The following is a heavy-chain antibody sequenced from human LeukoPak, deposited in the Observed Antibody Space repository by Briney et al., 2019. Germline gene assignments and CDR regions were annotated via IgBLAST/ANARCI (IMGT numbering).Heavy chain of an antibody. J-gene: IGHJ4*02. D-gene: IGHD3-10*01. Sequence: GGSLILSCAASGFTFDDHIMHWVRQAPGKGLEWICLISWDGAGAHYAGSVNGRFTISRDNRKNSLYLEMNSLTTEDTAVYYCGKGEFGDTWSHIDNWGQGTLVTVSS. CDR3: GKGEFGDTWSHIDN. V-gene: IGHV3-43*01. CDR2: ISWDGAGA. CDR1: GFTFDDHI.